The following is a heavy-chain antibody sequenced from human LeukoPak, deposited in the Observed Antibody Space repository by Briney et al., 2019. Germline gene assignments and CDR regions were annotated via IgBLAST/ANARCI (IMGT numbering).Heavy chain of an antibody. D-gene: IGHD3-3*01. Sequence: SETLSLTCAVSGGSISSSNWWSWVRPPPGKGLEWIGEIYHSGSTNYNPSLKSRVTISVDKSKSQFSLKLSSVTAADTAVYYCARARSRDYDFWSGYYRGAFDIWGQGTMVTVSS. J-gene: IGHJ3*02. CDR3: ARARSRDYDFWSGYYRGAFDI. CDR2: IYHSGST. CDR1: GGSISSSNW. V-gene: IGHV4-4*02.